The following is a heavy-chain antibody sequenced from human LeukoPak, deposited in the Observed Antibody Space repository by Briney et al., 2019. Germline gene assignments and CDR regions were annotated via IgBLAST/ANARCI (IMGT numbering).Heavy chain of an antibody. D-gene: IGHD3-10*01. CDR2: INSDGSST. V-gene: IGHV3-74*01. CDR3: ARDVPRTSGP. J-gene: IGHJ5*02. Sequence: PGGSLRLSCTASGFSFSDYWMHWVRQAPGKGLVWVSRINSDGSSTDYADSVKGRFTVSRDSAKNTLYLQMNSLRAEDTAVYYCARDVPRTSGPWGQGTLVTVSS. CDR1: GFSFSDYW.